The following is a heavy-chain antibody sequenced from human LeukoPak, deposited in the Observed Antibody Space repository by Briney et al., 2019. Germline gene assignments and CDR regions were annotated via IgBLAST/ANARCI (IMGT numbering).Heavy chain of an antibody. V-gene: IGHV3-49*03. J-gene: IGHJ4*02. CDR1: GFTFGDYA. CDR3: TRANLIMPIWFGELSPDYFDY. D-gene: IGHD3-10*01. Sequence: PGRSLRLSCPASGFTFGDYAMSWFRQAPGKGLEWVGFIRSKAYGGTTEYAASVKGRFTISRDDSKSCAYLQMNILKTEDTAVYYCTRANLIMPIWFGELSPDYFDYWGQGALVTVSS. CDR2: IRSKAYGGTT.